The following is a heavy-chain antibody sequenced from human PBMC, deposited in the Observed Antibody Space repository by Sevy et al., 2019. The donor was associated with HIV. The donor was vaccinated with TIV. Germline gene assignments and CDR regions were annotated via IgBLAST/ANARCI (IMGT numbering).Heavy chain of an antibody. J-gene: IGHJ4*01. CDR1: GFSFSNYA. D-gene: IGHD6-19*01. Sequence: GGSLRLSCTASGFSFSNYAMSWVRQAPGKGLEWVSSISGSGGRANYADAVKGQFTISRDNSKNRLFLQMNNLRAEDTAVYYCAKDRAALAGPVSFDFWGHGTLVTVSS. V-gene: IGHV3-23*01. CDR2: ISGSGGRA. CDR3: AKDRAALAGPVSFDF.